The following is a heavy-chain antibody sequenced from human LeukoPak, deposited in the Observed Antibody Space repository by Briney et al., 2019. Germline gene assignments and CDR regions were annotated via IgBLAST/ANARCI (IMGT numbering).Heavy chain of an antibody. CDR2: IYSGGST. CDR1: GFTVSSNY. Sequence: GGSLRLSCAASGFTVSSNYMSWVRQAPGKGLEWVSVIYSGGSTYYADSVKGRFTISRDNSKNTLYLQMNSLRAEDAAVYYCARVGKGAAAGTDYWGQGTLVTVSS. CDR3: ARVGKGAAAGTDY. D-gene: IGHD6-13*01. V-gene: IGHV3-53*05. J-gene: IGHJ4*02.